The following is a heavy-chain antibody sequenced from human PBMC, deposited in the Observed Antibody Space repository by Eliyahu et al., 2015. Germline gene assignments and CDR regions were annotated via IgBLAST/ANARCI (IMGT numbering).Heavy chain of an antibody. CDR2: INHSGST. Sequence: QVQLQQWGAGLLKPSETLSLTCAVYGGSFSGYYWSWIRQPPGKGLEWIGEINHSGSTNYNPSLKSRVTISVDTSKNQFSLKLSSVTAADTAVYYCARGRRQLVRPWFDPWGQGTLVTVSS. CDR1: GGSFSGYY. J-gene: IGHJ5*02. D-gene: IGHD6-6*01. V-gene: IGHV4-34*01. CDR3: ARGRRQLVRPWFDP.